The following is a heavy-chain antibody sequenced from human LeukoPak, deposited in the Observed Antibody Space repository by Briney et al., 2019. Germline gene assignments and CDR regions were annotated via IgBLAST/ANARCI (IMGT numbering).Heavy chain of an antibody. Sequence: KAGGSLRLSCAASGFTFSSYSMNWVRQAPGKGLEWVSSISSSSSYIYYADSVRGRFTISRDNAKNSLYLQMNSLRAEDTAVYYCAKEDSPLRGRYCSSTSCSTFDYWGQGTLVTVSS. J-gene: IGHJ4*02. CDR1: GFTFSSYS. D-gene: IGHD2-2*01. CDR3: AKEDSPLRGRYCSSTSCSTFDY. V-gene: IGHV3-21*01. CDR2: ISSSSSYI.